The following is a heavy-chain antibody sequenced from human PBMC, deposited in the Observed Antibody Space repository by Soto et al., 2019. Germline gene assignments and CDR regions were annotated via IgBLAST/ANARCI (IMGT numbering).Heavy chain of an antibody. CDR2: IWYDGSNK. J-gene: IGHJ6*02. Sequence: PGGSLRLSCAASGFTFSSYGMHWVRQAPGKGLEWVAVIWYDGSNKYYADSVKGRFTISRDNSKNTLYLQMNSLRAEDTAVYYCARVEGPPSCGGDCYSPYYYGMDVWGQGTTVTVSS. D-gene: IGHD2-21*02. CDR3: ARVEGPPSCGGDCYSPYYYGMDV. CDR1: GFTFSSYG. V-gene: IGHV3-33*01.